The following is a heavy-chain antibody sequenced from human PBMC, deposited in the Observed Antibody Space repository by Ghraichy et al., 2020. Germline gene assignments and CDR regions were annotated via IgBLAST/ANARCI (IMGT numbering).Heavy chain of an antibody. Sequence: SETLSLTCTVSNGSISTYYWTWIRQPPGKGLEWIGYIYYSGSTNYNPSLKSRVTISLDTPKNQFSLKLRSVTAADTAVYYCARPDSSNWYGYFDLWGRGSLVTVSS. V-gene: IGHV4-59*08. J-gene: IGHJ2*01. CDR2: IYYSGST. CDR1: NGSISTYY. CDR3: ARPDSSNWYGYFDL. D-gene: IGHD6-13*01.